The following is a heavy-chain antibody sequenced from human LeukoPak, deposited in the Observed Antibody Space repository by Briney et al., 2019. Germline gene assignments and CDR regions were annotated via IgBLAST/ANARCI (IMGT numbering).Heavy chain of an antibody. CDR3: ARDDYDDY. D-gene: IGHD3-16*01. CDR2: ISAYNGDT. V-gene: IGHV1-18*01. J-gene: IGHJ4*02. Sequence: QAPGQGXEWMGWISAYNGDTYYAHNLQGRVNLTTDTSTSTAYMELRSLRSDDTAVYYCARDDYDDYWGQGTLVTVSS.